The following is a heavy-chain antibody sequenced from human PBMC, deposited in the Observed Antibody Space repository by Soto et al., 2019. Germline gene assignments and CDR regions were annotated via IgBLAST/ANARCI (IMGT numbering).Heavy chain of an antibody. CDR2: ISSSGYT. CDR3: AKDLIDYSNSYFDY. V-gene: IGHV3-23*01. D-gene: IGHD4-4*01. Sequence: PWGSLRLSCATSGFSFSNYAMSWVRQAPGKGLEWVAGISSSGYTYYVDSLRGRFTISRDNSKNSLYLQMNSLRAEDTAVYYCAKDLIDYSNSYFDYWGQGTLITVSS. CDR1: GFSFSNYA. J-gene: IGHJ4*02.